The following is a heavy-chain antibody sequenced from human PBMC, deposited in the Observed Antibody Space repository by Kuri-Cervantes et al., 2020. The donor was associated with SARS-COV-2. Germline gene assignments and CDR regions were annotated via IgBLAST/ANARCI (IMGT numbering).Heavy chain of an antibody. CDR1: GFTFSSYW. D-gene: IGHD2-2*02. CDR3: ARYCSSVSCYSLRAILDY. J-gene: IGHJ4*02. V-gene: IGHV3-23*01. CDR2: ISGSGDNT. Sequence: GESLKISCAASGFTFSSYWMSWVRQAPGKGLEWVSDISGSGDNTYYADSVEGRFTISRDNSKNTLYLQMNSLRAEDTAVYYCARYCSSVSCYSLRAILDYWGPGTLVTVSS.